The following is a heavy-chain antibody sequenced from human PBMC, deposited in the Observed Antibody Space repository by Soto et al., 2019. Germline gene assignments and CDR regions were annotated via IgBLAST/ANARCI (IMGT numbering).Heavy chain of an antibody. J-gene: IGHJ4*02. CDR2: ISAYNGNT. V-gene: IGHV1-18*01. CDR3: ARNIVVVPAANYDDY. D-gene: IGHD2-2*01. CDR1: GYTFTSYG. Sequence: ASVKVSCKASGYTFTSYGISWVRQAPGQGLERMGWISAYNGNTNYAQKLQGRVTMTTDTSTSTAYMELRSLRSDDTAVYYCARNIVVVPAANYDDYWGQGTLVTVSS.